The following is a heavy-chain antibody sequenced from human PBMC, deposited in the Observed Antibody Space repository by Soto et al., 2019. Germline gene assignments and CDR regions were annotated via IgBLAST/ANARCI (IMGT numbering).Heavy chain of an antibody. J-gene: IGHJ4*02. D-gene: IGHD3-22*01. Sequence: EVQLVESGGGLVKPGGSLRLSCAASGFTFSSYSMNWVRQAPGKGLEWVSSISSSSSYIYYADSVKGRFTISRDNAKNSLYLQMNSLRAEDTAVYYCARDLLGYYDSSVYYFDYWGQGTLVTVSS. CDR3: ARDLLGYYDSSVYYFDY. V-gene: IGHV3-21*01. CDR1: GFTFSSYS. CDR2: ISSSSSYI.